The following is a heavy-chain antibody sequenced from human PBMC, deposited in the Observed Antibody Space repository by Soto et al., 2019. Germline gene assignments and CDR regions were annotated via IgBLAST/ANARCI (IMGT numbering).Heavy chain of an antibody. CDR2: ISGSGGST. V-gene: IGHV3-23*01. D-gene: IGHD3-22*01. J-gene: IGHJ3*02. Sequence: PGGSLRLSCAASGFTFSSYAMGWVRQAPGKGLEWVSAISGSGGSTYYADSVKGRFTISRDNSKNTLYLQMNSLRAEDTAVYYCAKPLRIVVAPDAFDIWGQGTVVTVSS. CDR3: AKPLRIVVAPDAFDI. CDR1: GFTFSSYA.